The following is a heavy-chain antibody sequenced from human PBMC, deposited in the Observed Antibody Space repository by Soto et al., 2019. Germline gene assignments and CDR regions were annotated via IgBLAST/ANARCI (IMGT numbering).Heavy chain of an antibody. V-gene: IGHV4-59*01. CDR2: IYYSGST. D-gene: IGHD3-3*01. CDR3: ARLEYDFWSGSNWFDP. CDR1: GGSISSYY. Sequence: SETLSLTCTVSGGSISSYYWSWIRQPPGKGLEWIGYIYYSGSTNYNPSLKSRVTISVDTSKNQFSLKLSSVTAADTAVYYCARLEYDFWSGSNWFDPWGQGTLVTVSS. J-gene: IGHJ5*02.